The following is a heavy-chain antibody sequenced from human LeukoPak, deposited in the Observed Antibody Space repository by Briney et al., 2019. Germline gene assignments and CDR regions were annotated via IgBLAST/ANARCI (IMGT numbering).Heavy chain of an antibody. CDR1: GFTFSNAW. J-gene: IGHJ3*02. V-gene: IGHV3-23*01. D-gene: IGHD5-18*01. CDR3: AKDRYSYDPFDAFDI. Sequence: GGSLRLSCAASGFTFSNAWMSWVRQAPGKGLEWVSAISGSGGSTYYADSVKGRFTISRDNSKNTLYLQMNSLRAEDTAVYYCAKDRYSYDPFDAFDIWGQGTMVTVSS. CDR2: ISGSGGST.